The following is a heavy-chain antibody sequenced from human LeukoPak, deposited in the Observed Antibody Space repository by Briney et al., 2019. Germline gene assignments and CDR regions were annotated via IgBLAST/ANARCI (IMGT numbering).Heavy chain of an antibody. D-gene: IGHD6-25*01. CDR3: ARDRRGGDAFDI. CDR2: ISAYNGNT. CDR1: GYTFTSYG. J-gene: IGHJ3*02. Sequence: ASVKVSCKASGYTFTSYGISWVRQAPGQGLEWMGWISAYNGNTNYAQKLQGRVTMTTDTSTSTAYMELSSLRSEDTAMYYCARDRRGGDAFDIWGQGTMVTVSS. V-gene: IGHV1-18*01.